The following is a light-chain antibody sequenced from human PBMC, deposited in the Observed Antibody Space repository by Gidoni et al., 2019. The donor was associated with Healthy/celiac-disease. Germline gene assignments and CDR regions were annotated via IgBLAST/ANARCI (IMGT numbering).Light chain of an antibody. V-gene: IGKV4-1*01. CDR1: QSVLYSSNNKNY. J-gene: IGKJ2*01. CDR2: WAS. Sequence: DIVITKSPDHPAVSLGERATINCKSLQSVLYSSNNKNYLAWYQQKPGQPPKLLIYWASTRESGVPDRCSGSGSGTDFTLTSSSLQAEDVAVYYGQQYYSTPYTFGQGTKLEIK. CDR3: QQYYSTPYT.